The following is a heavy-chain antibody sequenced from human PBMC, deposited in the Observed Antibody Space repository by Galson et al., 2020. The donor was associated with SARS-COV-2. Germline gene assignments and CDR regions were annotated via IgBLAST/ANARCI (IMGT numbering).Heavy chain of an antibody. CDR2: IRSKAYGGTT. D-gene: IGHD3-22*01. Sequence: GESLKISCTASGFTFGDYAMSWFRQAPGKGLEWVGFIRSKAYGGTTEYAASVKGRFTISRDDSKSIAYLQMNSLKTEDTAVYYCTRDYYDSSGYYYYYYYYGMDVWGQGTTVTVSS. CDR3: TRDYYDSSGYYYYYYYYGMDV. V-gene: IGHV3-49*03. J-gene: IGHJ6*02. CDR1: GFTFGDYA.